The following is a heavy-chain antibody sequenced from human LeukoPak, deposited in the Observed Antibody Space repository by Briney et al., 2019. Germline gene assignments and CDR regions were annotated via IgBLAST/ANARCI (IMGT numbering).Heavy chain of an antibody. Sequence: GGSLRLSCAASGFTFTSYALRSVRQAPGKGLEWVSAISSSGGTTYYADSVKGRFTISRDNSKNTLYMQMHSLRAEDTAVYYCAKALGSIVVTTTDHWGQGTLVTVSS. CDR2: ISSSGGTT. J-gene: IGHJ4*02. D-gene: IGHD5-12*01. CDR3: AKALGSIVVTTTDH. V-gene: IGHV3-23*01. CDR1: GFTFTSYA.